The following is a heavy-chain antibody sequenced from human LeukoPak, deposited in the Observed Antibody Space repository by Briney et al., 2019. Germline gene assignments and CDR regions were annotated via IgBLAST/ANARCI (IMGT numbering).Heavy chain of an antibody. CDR2: FYNSENT. J-gene: IGHJ4*02. V-gene: IGHV4-59*11. Sequence: SETLSLTCTVSGGSISSHYWSWIRQPPGKGLEWIGYFYNSENTNYNPSLMSRVTISVDPSKNRISLKLSSVTAADTAVYFCARGGLAIDSWGQGTLVTVSS. D-gene: IGHD3-16*01. CDR1: GGSISSHY. CDR3: ARGGLAIDS.